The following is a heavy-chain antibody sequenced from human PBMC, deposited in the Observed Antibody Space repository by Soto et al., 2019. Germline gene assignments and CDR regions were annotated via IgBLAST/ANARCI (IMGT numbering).Heavy chain of an antibody. Sequence: GGSLRLSCAASGFTFSSYGMHWVRQAPGKGLEWVAVISYDGSNKYYADSVKGRFTISRYNSKNTLYLQMNSLRAEDTAVYYCAKDEAVTAAIDYWGQGTLVTVSS. CDR2: ISYDGSNK. D-gene: IGHD4-4*01. CDR1: GFTFSSYG. J-gene: IGHJ4*02. V-gene: IGHV3-30*18. CDR3: AKDEAVTAAIDY.